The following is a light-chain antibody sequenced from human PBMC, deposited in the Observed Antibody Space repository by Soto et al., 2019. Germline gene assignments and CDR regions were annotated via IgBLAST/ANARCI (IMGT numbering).Light chain of an antibody. CDR2: GAS. V-gene: IGKV3-20*01. CDR3: QQYGSSYPWT. Sequence: EIVLTQSPGTLSLSPGERATLSCRASQSVSSNYLAWYQQKPGQAPRLLIYGASSRATGIPDRFSGSGSGTDFTLTIRRLEPEDFAVYYGQQYGSSYPWTLGQGTKVDIK. CDR1: QSVSSNY. J-gene: IGKJ1*01.